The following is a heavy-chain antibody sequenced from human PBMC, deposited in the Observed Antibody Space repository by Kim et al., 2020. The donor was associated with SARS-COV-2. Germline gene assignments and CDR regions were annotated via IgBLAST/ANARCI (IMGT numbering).Heavy chain of an antibody. V-gene: IGHV4-34*01. CDR2: INHSGST. CDR3: ARVTRLRYDFWSGPRHTGGFFDY. D-gene: IGHD3-3*01. Sequence: SETLSLTCAVYGGSFSGYYWSWIRQPPGKGLEWIGEINHSGSTNYNPSLKSRVTISVDTSKNQFSLKLSSVTAADTAVYYCARVTRLRYDFWSGPRHTGGFFDYWGQGTLVTVSS. J-gene: IGHJ4*02. CDR1: GGSFSGYY.